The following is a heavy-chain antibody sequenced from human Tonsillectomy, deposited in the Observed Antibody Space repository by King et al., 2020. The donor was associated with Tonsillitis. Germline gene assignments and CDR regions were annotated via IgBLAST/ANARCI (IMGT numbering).Heavy chain of an antibody. CDR2: IHPNSGDT. J-gene: IGHJ4*02. CDR3: AKDLSTGAFDS. D-gene: IGHD7-27*01. CDR1: GYTFTGYY. V-gene: IGHV1-2*02. Sequence: HVQLVESGAEVKKPGASLKVSCKASGYTFTGYYFHWVRQAPGQGLEWMGWIHPNSGDTHYAQSFQGRVTMTRDTSISTAYMEVSRLRSDDTAVYYCAKDLSTGAFDSWGQGTLVTVSS.